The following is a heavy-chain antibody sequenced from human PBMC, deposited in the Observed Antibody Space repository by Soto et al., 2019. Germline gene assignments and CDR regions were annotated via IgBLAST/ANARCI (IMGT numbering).Heavy chain of an antibody. CDR3: AKDGRLTYYYDSSGYSQDY. CDR2: ISYDGSNK. D-gene: IGHD3-22*01. CDR1: GFTFSSYG. Sequence: PGGSLRLSCAASGFTFSSYGMHWVRQAPGKGLEWVAVISYDGSNKYYADSVKGRFTISRDNSKNTLYLQMNSLRAEDTAVYYCAKDGRLTYYYDSSGYSQDYWGQGTLVTVSS. J-gene: IGHJ4*02. V-gene: IGHV3-30*18.